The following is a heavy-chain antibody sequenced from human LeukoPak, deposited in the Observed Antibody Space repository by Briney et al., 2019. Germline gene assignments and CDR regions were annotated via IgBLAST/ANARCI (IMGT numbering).Heavy chain of an antibody. Sequence: GGSLRLSCAASGFTFSSYAMSWVRQAPGKGLEWVSAISGSGSTYYADSVKGRFTISRDNSKNTLYLQMNSLRAEDTAVYYCAKCCRNSWYSDYWGQRTLVTVSS. J-gene: IGHJ4*02. CDR1: GFTFSSYA. V-gene: IGHV3-23*01. D-gene: IGHD6-13*01. CDR3: AKCCRNSWYSDY. CDR2: ISGSGST.